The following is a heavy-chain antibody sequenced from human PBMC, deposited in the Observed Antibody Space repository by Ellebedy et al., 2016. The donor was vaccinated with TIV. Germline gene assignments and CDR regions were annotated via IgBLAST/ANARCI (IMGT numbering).Heavy chain of an antibody. CDR2: IKEDGSDK. J-gene: IGHJ4*02. V-gene: IGHV3-7*01. CDR1: GFTFTNHW. Sequence: GGSLRLSXAASGFTFTNHWMTWVRQAPGKGLEWVANIKEDGSDKYYVDSVKGRFTISRDNAKKSLYLQMNSLRDEDTAIYYCASGGDRYYFDYWGQGTLVTVSS. CDR3: ASGGDRYYFDY. D-gene: IGHD2-21*02.